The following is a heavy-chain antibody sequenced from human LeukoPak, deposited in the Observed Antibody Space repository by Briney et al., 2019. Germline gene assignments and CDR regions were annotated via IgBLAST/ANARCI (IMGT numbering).Heavy chain of an antibody. J-gene: IGHJ4*02. CDR3: APRVVVISAPFDY. CDR1: GFTFSSYG. V-gene: IGHV3-30*02. Sequence: GGSLRLSCAASGFTFSSYGMHWVRQAPGKGLEWVAFIRYDGSNKYYADSVKGRFTISRDNSKNALYLQMNSLRAEDTAVYYCAPRVVVISAPFDYWGQGTLVTVSS. CDR2: IRYDGSNK. D-gene: IGHD2-21*01.